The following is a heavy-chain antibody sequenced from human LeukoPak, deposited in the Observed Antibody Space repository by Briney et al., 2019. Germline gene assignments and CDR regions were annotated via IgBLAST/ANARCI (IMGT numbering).Heavy chain of an antibody. J-gene: IGHJ4*02. CDR1: GYSFTSYW. D-gene: IGHD3-16*02. Sequence: PGESLKISCKGSGYSFTSYWIGWVRQMPGKGLEWMGIIYPGDSDTRYSPSFQGQVTISADKSISTAYLQWSSLKASDTAMYYCAITFGGVIADLSRDYWGQGTLVTVSS. CDR3: AITFGGVIADLSRDY. V-gene: IGHV5-51*03. CDR2: IYPGDSDT.